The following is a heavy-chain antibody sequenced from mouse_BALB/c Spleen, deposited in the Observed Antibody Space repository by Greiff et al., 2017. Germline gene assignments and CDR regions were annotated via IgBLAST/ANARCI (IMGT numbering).Heavy chain of an antibody. D-gene: IGHD1-1*01. CDR3: TSHYYGSSEWYFDV. CDR1: GYTFTSYY. J-gene: IGHJ1*01. CDR2: INPSNGGT. Sequence: QVQLQQSGAELVKPGASVKLSCKASGYTFTSYYMYWVKQRPGQGLEWIGEINPSNGGTNFNEKFKSKATLTVDKSSSTAYMQLSSLTSEDSAVYYCTSHYYGSSEWYFDVWGAGTTVTVSS. V-gene: IGHV1S81*02.